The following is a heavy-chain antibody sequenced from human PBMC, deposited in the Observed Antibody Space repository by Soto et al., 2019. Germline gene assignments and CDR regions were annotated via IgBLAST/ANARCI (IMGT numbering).Heavy chain of an antibody. V-gene: IGHV4-59*01. CDR2: LYYTGST. D-gene: IGHD5-12*01. Sequence: QEQLQESGPGLVKPSETLSLTCTVSGGSISSYYWSWIRQPPGKGLEFIGYLYYTGSTNYDPSFKSRVTISLDTSKNQFSLKLSSVTAADTAVYYCARDLGDGYHFDYWGQGTLVTVSS. J-gene: IGHJ4*02. CDR3: ARDLGDGYHFDY. CDR1: GGSISSYY.